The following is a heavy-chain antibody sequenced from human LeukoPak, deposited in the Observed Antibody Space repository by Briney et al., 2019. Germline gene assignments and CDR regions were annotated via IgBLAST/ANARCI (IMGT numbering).Heavy chain of an antibody. J-gene: IGHJ4*02. CDR1: GGPIITTNW. V-gene: IGHV4-4*02. CDR3: TRESGAFSPFGF. D-gene: IGHD1-26*01. CDR2: VHLSGAT. Sequence: SETLSLTCGVSGGPIITTNWWSWVRQPPGKGLEWIGEVHLSGATNYNPSLAGRVTMSIDSSKNRLSLELTSVTAADTAMYYCTRESGAFSPFGFWGQGTLVTVSS.